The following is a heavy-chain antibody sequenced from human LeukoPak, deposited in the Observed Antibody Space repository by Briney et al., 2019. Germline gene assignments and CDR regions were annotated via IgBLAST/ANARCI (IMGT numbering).Heavy chain of an antibody. CDR2: IKQDGSEK. CDR1: GFTFSSYW. D-gene: IGHD6-19*01. J-gene: IGHJ4*02. Sequence: GGSLRLSCAASGFTFSSYWMSWVRQAPGKGLEWAASIKQDGSEKHYVDSVKGRFTISRDNAKNSLYLRMNSLKAEDTAVYYCARDRGSGWFIDHWGQGTLVTVSS. CDR3: ARDRGSGWFIDH. V-gene: IGHV3-7*01.